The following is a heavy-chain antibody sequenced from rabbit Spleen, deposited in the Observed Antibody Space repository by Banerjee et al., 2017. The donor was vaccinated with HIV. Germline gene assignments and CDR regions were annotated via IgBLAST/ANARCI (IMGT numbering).Heavy chain of an antibody. CDR1: GFSFIDRDV. Sequence: QEQLEESGGGLVKPEGSLTLTCKASGFSFIDRDVMCWVRQAPGKGLEWIACINCATGKAVYASWAKGRFTISKTSTTVTLQMTSLTAADTATYFCARLSSDWTYLELWGPGTLVTVS. CDR2: INCATGKA. J-gene: IGHJ4*01. V-gene: IGHV1S45*01. D-gene: IGHD8-1*01. CDR3: ARLSSDWTYLEL.